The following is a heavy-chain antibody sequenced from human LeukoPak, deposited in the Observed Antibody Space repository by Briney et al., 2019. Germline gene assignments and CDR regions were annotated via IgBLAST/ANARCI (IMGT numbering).Heavy chain of an antibody. J-gene: IGHJ4*02. CDR1: GFTFSSYA. CDR3: AKHSGSFPDWFDY. CDR2: ISYDGSNK. D-gene: IGHD1-26*01. Sequence: GGSLRLSCAASGFTFSSYAMHWVRQAPGKGLEWVAVISYDGSNKYYADSVKGRFTISRDNSKNTLYLQMNSLRAEDTAVYYCAKHSGSFPDWFDYWGQGTLVTVSS. V-gene: IGHV3-30-3*02.